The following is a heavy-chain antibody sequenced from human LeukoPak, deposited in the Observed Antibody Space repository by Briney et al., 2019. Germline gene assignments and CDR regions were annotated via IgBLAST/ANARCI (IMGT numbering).Heavy chain of an antibody. CDR3: AREGIVVVPAARRLDP. CDR2: IYHSGST. CDR1: VYSISSGYY. Sequence: PSETLSLTCTVSVYSISSGYYWGWIRQPPGKGMEWIGSIYHSGSTYYNPSLKSRVTISVDTSKNQFSLKLSSVTAADTAVYYCAREGIVVVPAARRLDPWGQGTLVTLSS. V-gene: IGHV4-38-2*02. J-gene: IGHJ5*02. D-gene: IGHD2-2*01.